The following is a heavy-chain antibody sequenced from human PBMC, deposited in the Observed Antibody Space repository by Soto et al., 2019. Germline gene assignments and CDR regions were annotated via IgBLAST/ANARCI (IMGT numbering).Heavy chain of an antibody. Sequence: QVQLQESGPGLVKPSQTLSLTCTVSGGSISSGGYYWSWIRKHPGKGLEWIGYIYYSGSTYYNPSLKSRVTISVETSKHQFSLKLSSVTAADTAVYYCARVGRYCSSTSCYLGMDVWGQGTTVTVSS. J-gene: IGHJ6*02. CDR2: IYYSGST. D-gene: IGHD2-2*01. CDR1: GGSISSGGYY. CDR3: ARVGRYCSSTSCYLGMDV. V-gene: IGHV4-31*03.